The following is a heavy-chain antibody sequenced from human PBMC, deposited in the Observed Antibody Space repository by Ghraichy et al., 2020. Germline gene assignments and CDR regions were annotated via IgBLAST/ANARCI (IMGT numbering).Heavy chain of an antibody. D-gene: IGHD2-15*01. CDR3: AREGGGYCRGGNCYFIY. CDR1: GGTFSSYA. J-gene: IGHJ4*02. CDR2: IIPIFGKA. Sequence: SVKVSCKASGGTFSSYAISWVRQAPGQGLEWMGGIIPIFGKAKYAQNFQGRVTITADESTSTAYMELSSLRSEDTAVYYCAREGGGYCRGGNCYFIYWGQGTLVTVSS. V-gene: IGHV1-69*13.